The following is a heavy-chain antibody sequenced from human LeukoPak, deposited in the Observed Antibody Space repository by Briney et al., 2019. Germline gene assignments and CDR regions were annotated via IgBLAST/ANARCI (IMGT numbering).Heavy chain of an antibody. J-gene: IGHJ4*02. V-gene: IGHV3-7*04. Sequence: GSLRLSCAASGFTFNSYAMSWVRQAPGKGLEWVANIKQDGGKKSYVDSVRGRFTISRDNAKNSLYLQMNSLRAEDTAIYYCTRVGYIDEGIDYWGQGTLVTVSS. CDR3: TRVGYIDEGIDY. CDR2: IKQDGGKK. CDR1: GFTFNSYA. D-gene: IGHD5-24*01.